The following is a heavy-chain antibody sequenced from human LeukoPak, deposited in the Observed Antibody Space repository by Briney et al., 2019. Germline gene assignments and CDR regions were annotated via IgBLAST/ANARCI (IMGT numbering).Heavy chain of an antibody. D-gene: IGHD6-19*01. J-gene: IGHJ4*02. CDR3: ARERPDSSGWD. Sequence: GGSLRLSCAASEFTLRSNWMSWVRQAPGKGLEWVANIKQDGSHKNYADSVKGRFTISRDNAKNSLYLQMNSLRVEDTAVYYCARERPDSSGWDWGQGTLVTVSS. CDR1: EFTLRSNW. CDR2: IKQDGSHK. V-gene: IGHV3-7*01.